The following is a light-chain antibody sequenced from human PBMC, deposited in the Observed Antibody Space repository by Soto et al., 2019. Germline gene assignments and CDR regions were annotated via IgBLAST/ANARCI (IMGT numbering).Light chain of an antibody. V-gene: IGLV2-14*01. CDR1: SSDVGAYNY. CDR3: CSYTTSNTFV. Sequence: QSALTQPASVSGSLGQSITISCSGTSSDVGAYNYVSWYQQYPGKAPKLMIYHVTDRPSGVSNRFSGSKSGNTASLTISGLQAEDEADYYCCSYTTSNTFVFGTGNKVTVL. J-gene: IGLJ1*01. CDR2: HVT.